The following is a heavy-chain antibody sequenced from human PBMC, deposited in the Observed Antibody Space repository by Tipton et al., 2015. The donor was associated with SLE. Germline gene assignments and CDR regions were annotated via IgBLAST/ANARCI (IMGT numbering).Heavy chain of an antibody. CDR1: GFPLSSYW. J-gene: IGHJ4*02. Sequence: SLRLSCAASGFPLSSYWMSWVRQAPGKGLEWVANIKQDGSEKYYVDSVKGRFTISRDNAKNSLYLQMNRLRAEDTAVYYCARESPTTADYFDYWGQGTLVTVSS. CDR3: ARESPTTADYFDY. V-gene: IGHV3-7*01. CDR2: IKQDGSEK. D-gene: IGHD4-17*01.